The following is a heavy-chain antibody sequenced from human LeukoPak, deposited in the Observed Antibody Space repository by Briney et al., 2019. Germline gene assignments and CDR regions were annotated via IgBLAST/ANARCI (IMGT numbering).Heavy chain of an antibody. D-gene: IGHD1/OR15-1a*01. CDR2: INTNTGNP. CDR3: ARDSLPHARVGTTFDY. Sequence: ASVNVSCKASGYTFTSYAMNWVRQAPGQGLEWMGWINTNTGNPTYAQGFTGRFVFSLDTSVSTAYLQISSLKAEDTAVYYCARDSLPHARVGTTFDYWGQGTLVTVSS. J-gene: IGHJ4*02. V-gene: IGHV7-4-1*02. CDR1: GYTFTSYA.